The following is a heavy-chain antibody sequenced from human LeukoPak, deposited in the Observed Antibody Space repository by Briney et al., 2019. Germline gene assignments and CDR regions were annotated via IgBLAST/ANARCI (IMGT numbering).Heavy chain of an antibody. Sequence: GGSLRLSCAASEFTVNSNYMIWVRQAPGKGLEWVSLIYSGGSTYNADSVKDRFTISRDNSKNTGYLQMNSLRAEDTAVYYCASRTTVTDADGFDIWGQGTMVTVSS. CDR1: EFTVNSNY. V-gene: IGHV3-66*01. CDR3: ASRTTVTDADGFDI. J-gene: IGHJ3*02. CDR2: IYSGGST. D-gene: IGHD4-17*01.